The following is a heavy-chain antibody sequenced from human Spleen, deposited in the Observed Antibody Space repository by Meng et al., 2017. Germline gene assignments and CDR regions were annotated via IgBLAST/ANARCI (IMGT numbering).Heavy chain of an antibody. D-gene: IGHD6-13*01. CDR3: AKTIGAAGRYWIDP. CDR2: IYSGGSA. J-gene: IGHJ5*02. Sequence: GESLKISCAVSGFTVSGNYLSWVRQAPGKGLEWVSVIYSGGSAYYADSVKGRFTISRDYAKNTLYLQMNSLRGEDTAVYYCAKTIGAAGRYWIDPWGQGILVTVSS. V-gene: IGHV3-53*05. CDR1: GFTVSGNY.